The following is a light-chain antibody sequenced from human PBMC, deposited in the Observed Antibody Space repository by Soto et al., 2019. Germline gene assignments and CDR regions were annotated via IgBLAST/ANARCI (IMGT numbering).Light chain of an antibody. V-gene: IGKV3-15*01. CDR3: QQYYNWPSYT. Sequence: ELVMTQSPATLSVSPGDRATLSCRASQSVDNNEAWYQQKPGQAPRLLVHSASTRATGIPARFTGIGSGTDFTLTIGGLQSDDFAVYYCQQYYNWPSYTFGQGTKLQIK. J-gene: IGKJ2*01. CDR1: QSVDNN. CDR2: SAS.